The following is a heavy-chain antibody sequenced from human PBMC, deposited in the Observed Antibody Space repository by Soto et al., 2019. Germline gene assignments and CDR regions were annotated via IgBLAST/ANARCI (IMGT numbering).Heavy chain of an antibody. J-gene: IGHJ3*02. V-gene: IGHV3-30*18. CDR2: ISYDGSNK. D-gene: IGHD2-15*01. CDR3: AKTSLKVGGSSGAFDI. Sequence: QPGGSLRLSCAASGFTFSSYGMHWVRQAPGKGLEWVAVISYDGSNKYYADSVKGRFTISRDNSKNTLYLQMNSLRAEDTAVYYCAKTSLKVGGSSGAFDIWGQGTMVTVSS. CDR1: GFTFSSYG.